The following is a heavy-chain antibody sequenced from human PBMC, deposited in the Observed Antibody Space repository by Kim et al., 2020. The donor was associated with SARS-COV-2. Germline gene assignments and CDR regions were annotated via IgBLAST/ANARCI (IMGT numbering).Heavy chain of an antibody. Sequence: TNYNPSLKSRVTISVDTSKNKFSLKLSSVTAADTAVYYCARDDYGSAPAYWGQGTLVTVSS. CDR2: T. D-gene: IGHD3-10*01. J-gene: IGHJ4*02. CDR3: ARDDYGSAPAY. V-gene: IGHV4-59*01.